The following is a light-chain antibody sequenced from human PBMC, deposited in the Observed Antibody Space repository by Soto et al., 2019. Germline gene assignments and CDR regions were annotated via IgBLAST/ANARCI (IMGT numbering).Light chain of an antibody. CDR3: QTWGTGLLV. J-gene: IGLJ3*02. CDR1: SGHSSYA. CDR2: LNSDGSH. Sequence: QPVLTQSPSASDSLGASVKLTCTLSSGHSSYAIAWHQQQPEKGPRYLMKLNSDGSHSKGDGIPDRFSGSSSGAERYLTISSLQSEDEADYYCQTWGTGLLVFGGGTKLTVL. V-gene: IGLV4-69*01.